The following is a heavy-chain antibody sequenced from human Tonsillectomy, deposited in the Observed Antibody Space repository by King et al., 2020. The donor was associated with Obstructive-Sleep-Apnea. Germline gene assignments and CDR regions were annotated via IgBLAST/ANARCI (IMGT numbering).Heavy chain of an antibody. V-gene: IGHV4-59*01. J-gene: IGHJ4*02. CDR1: RGSISSSY. Sequence: QLQESGPGLVKPSETLSLTCTVSRGSISSSYWSWIRQPPGKGLEWIGYLYNSGTTDYNPSLKSRVTISLDTSTKQFTLKLSSVTTADTAVYFCARSSPWYSDYWGQGILVTVSS. CDR3: ARSSPWYSDY. CDR2: LYNSGTT.